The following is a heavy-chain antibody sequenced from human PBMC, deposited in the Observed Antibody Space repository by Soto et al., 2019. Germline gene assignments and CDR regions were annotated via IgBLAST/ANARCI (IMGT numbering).Heavy chain of an antibody. D-gene: IGHD7-27*01. V-gene: IGHV1-18*01. CDR3: ARDSPPNYL. Sequence: QVQLVQSGAEVKKPGASVKVSCKTSGYTFTSSAISWVRQAPGQGLEWMGWISAYNGNTNYAQKLQGRVTMTTDTSTSTASMELRSVRSDETAVYYCARDSPPNYLWGQGTLVTVSS. CDR2: ISAYNGNT. CDR1: GYTFTSSA. J-gene: IGHJ5*02.